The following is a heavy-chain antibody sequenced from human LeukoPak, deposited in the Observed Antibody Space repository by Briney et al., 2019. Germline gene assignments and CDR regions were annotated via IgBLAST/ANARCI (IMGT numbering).Heavy chain of an antibody. CDR2: KNPNSGNS. CDR1: GYTFTNYD. CDR3: AREGLDY. V-gene: IGHV1-8*01. Sequence: ASVTVSCKASGYTFTNYDINWVRQPTGQGLEWMGYKNPNSGNSAYAQKFQGRVTITTDASITTAYMELSGLRSEDTARYYCAREGLDYWGQGTLVTVSS. J-gene: IGHJ4*02.